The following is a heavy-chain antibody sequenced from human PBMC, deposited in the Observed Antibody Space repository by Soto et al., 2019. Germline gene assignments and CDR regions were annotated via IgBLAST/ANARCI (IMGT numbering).Heavy chain of an antibody. CDR1: GFTFSSYA. CDR2: ISGSGGST. D-gene: IGHD6-19*01. CDR3: AKDKGGWFDY. V-gene: IGHV3-23*01. Sequence: PGGSLRLSCAASGFTFSSYAMSWVRQAPGEGLEWVSAISGSGGSTYYADTVKGRYTISRDKSKNTLYLQMNSLRAEDKAVYYCAKDKGGWFDYWGQGTLVTVSS. J-gene: IGHJ4*02.